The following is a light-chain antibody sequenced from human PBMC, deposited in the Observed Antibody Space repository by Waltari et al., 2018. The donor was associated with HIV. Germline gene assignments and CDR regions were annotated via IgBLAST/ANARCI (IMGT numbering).Light chain of an antibody. Sequence: DIQMTQSPSTLSAFVGDRVNITCRAGQTISSWLAWYQQKPGKAPKLLIYKASNLESGVSSRFSGSGSGTDFTLTISSLQPDDTATYYCQHPIKTFGPGTKVNIK. CDR1: QTISSW. V-gene: IGKV1-5*03. J-gene: IGKJ3*01. CDR3: QHPIKT. CDR2: KAS.